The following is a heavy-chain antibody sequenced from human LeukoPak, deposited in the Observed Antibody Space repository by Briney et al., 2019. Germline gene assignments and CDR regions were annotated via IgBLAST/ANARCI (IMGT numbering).Heavy chain of an antibody. CDR3: ARREEWFGELGFDY. CDR1: GYTFTGYY. CDR2: INPNSGGT. J-gene: IGHJ4*02. V-gene: IGHV1-2*02. Sequence: ASVKVSCKASGYTFTGYYMHWVRQAPGQGLEWMGWINPNSGGTNYAQKFQGRVTMTRDTSISTAYMELSRLRSDDTAVYYCARREEWFGELGFDYWGQGTLVTVSS. D-gene: IGHD3-10*01.